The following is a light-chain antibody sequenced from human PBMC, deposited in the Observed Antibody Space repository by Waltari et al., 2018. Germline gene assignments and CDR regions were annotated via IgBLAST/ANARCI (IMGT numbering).Light chain of an antibody. CDR3: QQYYTTPS. V-gene: IGKV4-1*01. CDR2: WAS. CDR1: QSVLYSSKNKNY. J-gene: IGKJ4*01. Sequence: DIVMTQFPDSLAVSLGERATINCKSSQSVLYSSKNKNYLSWYQQKPGQPPKLLIYWASTRESGVPDRFSGSGSGTDFTLTISSLQAEDVAVYYCQQYYTTPSFGGGTKVEIK.